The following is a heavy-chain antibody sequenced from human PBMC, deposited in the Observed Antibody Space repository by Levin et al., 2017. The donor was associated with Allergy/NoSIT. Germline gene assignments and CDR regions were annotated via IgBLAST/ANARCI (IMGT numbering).Heavy chain of an antibody. CDR3: ARGDGSGTYYPEYYYYNGTDV. Sequence: GESLKISCAASGFTFSKHAMHWVRQAPGKGLEWVTIISSDGSNKHYADSVKGRFTVSRDNSKNTLYLQMNSLRAEDTAVYYCARGDGSGTYYPEYYYYNGTDVWGQGTTVTVSS. CDR1: GFTFSKHA. CDR2: ISSDGSNK. J-gene: IGHJ6*02. D-gene: IGHD3-10*01. V-gene: IGHV3-30-3*01.